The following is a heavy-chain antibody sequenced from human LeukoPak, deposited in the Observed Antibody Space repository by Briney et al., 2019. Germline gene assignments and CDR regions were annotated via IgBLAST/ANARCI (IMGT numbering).Heavy chain of an antibody. J-gene: IGHJ4*02. CDR1: GFTFSSYA. V-gene: IGHV3-53*01. CDR3: VRDTDY. Sequence: PGGSLRLSCAASGFTFSSYAMSWVRQAPGKGLEWVSVIYSGGSTYYADSVKGRFTISRDNSKNTLYLQMNSLRAEDTAVYYCVRDTDYWGQGTLVTVSS. CDR2: IYSGGST.